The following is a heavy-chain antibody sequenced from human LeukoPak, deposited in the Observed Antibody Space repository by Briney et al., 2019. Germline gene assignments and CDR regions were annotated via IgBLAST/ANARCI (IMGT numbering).Heavy chain of an antibody. D-gene: IGHD2-2*01. V-gene: IGHV4-30-4*08. CDR1: GGSISSGDYY. CDR2: IYYSGST. J-gene: IGHJ5*02. CDR3: ARLLPPVVPAAPAGNWFDP. Sequence: SSETLSLTCTVSGGSISSGDYYWSWIRQPPGKGLEWIGYIYYSGSTYYNPSLKSRVTISVDRSKNQFSLKLSSVTAADTAVYYCARLLPPVVPAAPAGNWFDPWGQGTLVTVSS.